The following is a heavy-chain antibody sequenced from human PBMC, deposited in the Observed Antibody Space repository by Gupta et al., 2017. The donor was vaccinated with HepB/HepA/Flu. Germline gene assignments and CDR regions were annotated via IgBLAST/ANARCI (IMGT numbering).Heavy chain of an antibody. CDR3: AKDYSTGYCSGGSCYTFDY. CDR2: ISWNSGSI. Sequence: EVQLVESGGGLVQPGRSLRLSCAASGFTFDDYAMHWVRQAPGKGLEWVSGISWNSGSIGYADSVKGRFTISRDNAKNSLYLQMNSLRAEDTALYYCAKDYSTGYCSGGSCYTFDYWGQGTLVTVSS. V-gene: IGHV3-9*01. D-gene: IGHD2-15*01. CDR1: GFTFDDYA. J-gene: IGHJ4*02.